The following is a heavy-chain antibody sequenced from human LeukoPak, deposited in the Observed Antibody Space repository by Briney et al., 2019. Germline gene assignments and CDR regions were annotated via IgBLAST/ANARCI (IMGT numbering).Heavy chain of an antibody. Sequence: GGSLRLSCAASGFTFRSYSMNWVRQAPGKGLEWVSSINSDSNYIYYADSVQGRFTISRDNAKNSLYLQMNSLRAEDTAVYYCAVAYYYGSGDAFDIWGQGTKVTVS. J-gene: IGHJ3*02. CDR1: GFTFRSYS. CDR3: AVAYYYGSGDAFDI. D-gene: IGHD3-10*01. V-gene: IGHV3-21*01. CDR2: INSDSNYI.